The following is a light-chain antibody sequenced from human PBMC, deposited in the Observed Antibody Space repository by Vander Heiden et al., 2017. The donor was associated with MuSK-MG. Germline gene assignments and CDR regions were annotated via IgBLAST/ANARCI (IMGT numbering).Light chain of an antibody. J-gene: IGKJ2*01. V-gene: IGKV1-39*01. CDR3: QRRAGTPYT. CDR2: AAS. Sequence: DIQMTQSPSSLSASVGDRVTITCRASQSISSYLNWYQQNPGKAPTLLIYAASSLQSGVPSRFSGSASGTDFTLTISILHPEDFATDYCQRRAGTPYTFGQGTKMEIK. CDR1: QSISSY.